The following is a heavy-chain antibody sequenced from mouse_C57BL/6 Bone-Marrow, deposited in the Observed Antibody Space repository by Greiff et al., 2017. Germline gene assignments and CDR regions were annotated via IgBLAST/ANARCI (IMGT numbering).Heavy chain of an antibody. J-gene: IGHJ3*01. CDR2: ISSGSSTI. V-gene: IGHV5-17*01. D-gene: IGHD2-13*01. CDR3: ARGLYYGGFAY. Sequence: EVMLVESGGGLVKPGGSLKLSCAASGFTFSDYGMHWVRQAPEKGLEWVAYISSGSSTIYYADTVKGRFTISRDNAKNTLFLQMTSLRSEDTAMYYCARGLYYGGFAYWGQGTLVTVSA. CDR1: GFTFSDYG.